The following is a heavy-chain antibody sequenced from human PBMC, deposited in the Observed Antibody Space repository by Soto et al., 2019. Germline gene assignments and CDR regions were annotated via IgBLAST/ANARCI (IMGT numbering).Heavy chain of an antibody. D-gene: IGHD3-22*01. V-gene: IGHV1-2*02. J-gene: IGHJ4*03. CDR3: ARRYYDSSGYSPSGALDI. CDR2: INPNSGGT. Sequence: ASVKVSCKASGYTFTGYYMHWVRQAPGQGLEWMGWINPNSGGTNYAQKFQGRVTMTRDTSISTAYMELSRLRSDDTAVYYCARRYYDSSGYSPSGALDIWGQGTPVTVSS. CDR1: GYTFTGYY.